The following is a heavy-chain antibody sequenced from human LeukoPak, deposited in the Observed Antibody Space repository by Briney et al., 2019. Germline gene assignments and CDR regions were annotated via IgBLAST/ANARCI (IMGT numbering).Heavy chain of an antibody. CDR2: IYCSGST. D-gene: IGHD2-15*01. Sequence: PSETLSLTCTVSGGSISSYYWSWIRQPPGKGLEWIGYIYCSGSTNYNPPLKSRVTISVDTSKNQFSLELSSVTAADTAVYYCARVSCSGGSCYGTLPFDYGMDVWGQGTTVTVSS. V-gene: IGHV4-59*01. CDR3: ARVSCSGGSCYGTLPFDYGMDV. CDR1: GGSISSYY. J-gene: IGHJ6*02.